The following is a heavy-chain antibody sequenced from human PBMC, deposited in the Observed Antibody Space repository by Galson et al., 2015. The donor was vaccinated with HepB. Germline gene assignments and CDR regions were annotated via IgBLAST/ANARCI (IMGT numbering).Heavy chain of an antibody. D-gene: IGHD2-15*01. Sequence: SLRLSCAASGFTFSSYAMSWVRQAPGKGLEWVSAISGSGGSTYYADSVKGRSTISRDNSKNTLYLQMNSLRAEDTAVYYCAKISPPQHRSPYVSLRPGGRTDYWGQGTLVTVSS. CDR3: AKISPPQHRSPYVSLRPGGRTDY. CDR2: ISGSGGST. J-gene: IGHJ4*02. V-gene: IGHV3-23*01. CDR1: GFTFSSYA.